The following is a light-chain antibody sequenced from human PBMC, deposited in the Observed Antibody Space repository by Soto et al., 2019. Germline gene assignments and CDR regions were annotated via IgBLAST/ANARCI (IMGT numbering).Light chain of an antibody. CDR3: QQTNTFLPLT. V-gene: IGKV1-12*01. CDR1: QGISNW. CDR2: SAY. J-gene: IGKJ4*01. Sequence: DIQMTQSPSSVSASVGDRVTITCRASQGISNWLAWYQQQPGKAPKLLISSAYTLQSGGPSRFSGGGSGTHFTLIISSLQPEDFVTYYCQQTNTFLPLTFGGGTKVEIK.